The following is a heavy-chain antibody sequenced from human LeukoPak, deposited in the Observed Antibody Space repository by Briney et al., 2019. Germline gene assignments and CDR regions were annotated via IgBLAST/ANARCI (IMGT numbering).Heavy chain of an antibody. CDR3: ARVKGELYYYYYYMDV. D-gene: IGHD1-26*01. CDR1: GVSFSGYY. J-gene: IGHJ6*03. CDR2: INHIGST. V-gene: IGHV4-34*01. Sequence: PSETLSLTCAVYGVSFSGYYWSWIRQPPGKGLDWFGEINHIGSTNYNPSLMSRVTISLDTSKNLFSLKLSSVTAAGTAVYYCARVKGELYYYYYYMDVWGKGTTVTVSS.